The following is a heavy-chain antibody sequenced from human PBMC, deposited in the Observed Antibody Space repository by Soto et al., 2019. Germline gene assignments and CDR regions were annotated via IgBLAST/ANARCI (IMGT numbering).Heavy chain of an antibody. Sequence: GGSLRLSCAASGFTFSSYAMSWVRQAPGKGLEWVSAISGSGGSTYYADSVKGRFTISRDNSKNTLYLQMNSLRAEDTAAYYCANPQPPSQYYYYGMDVWGQGTTVTVSS. CDR1: GFTFSSYA. CDR3: ANPQPPSQYYYYGMDV. CDR2: ISGSGGST. V-gene: IGHV3-23*01. J-gene: IGHJ6*02.